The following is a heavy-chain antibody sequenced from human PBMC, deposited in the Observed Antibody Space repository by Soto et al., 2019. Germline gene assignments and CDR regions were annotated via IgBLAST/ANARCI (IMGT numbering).Heavy chain of an antibody. D-gene: IGHD3-3*01. V-gene: IGHV1-18*01. CDR1: GYTFGSYG. CDR3: ARVPRPLFDLWSGYYNPKIDY. J-gene: IGHJ4*02. CDR2: ISGYNGDT. Sequence: QVQLVQSGAEVKKPGASVKVSCRASGYTFGSYGITWVRQAPGQGLEWMGWISGYNGDTNYTQKFQGRLTMTTDTPTSTAYLQLRTLRSDDTAVYYCARVPRPLFDLWSGYYNPKIDYWGQGTPVTVSS.